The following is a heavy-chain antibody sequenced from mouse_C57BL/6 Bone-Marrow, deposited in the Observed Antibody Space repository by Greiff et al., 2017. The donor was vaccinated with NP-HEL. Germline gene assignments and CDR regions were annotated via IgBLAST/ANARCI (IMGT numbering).Heavy chain of an antibody. CDR2: ISDGGSYT. Sequence: EVMLVESGGGLVKPGGSLKLSCAASGFTFSSYAMSWVRQTPEKRLEWVATISDGGSYTDYPDNVKGRFTISRDNANNNLYLQMSHLKSEDTAMYYCARERITTVVAHFDYWGQGTTLTVSS. D-gene: IGHD1-1*01. J-gene: IGHJ2*01. CDR1: GFTFSSYA. CDR3: ARERITTVVAHFDY. V-gene: IGHV5-4*01.